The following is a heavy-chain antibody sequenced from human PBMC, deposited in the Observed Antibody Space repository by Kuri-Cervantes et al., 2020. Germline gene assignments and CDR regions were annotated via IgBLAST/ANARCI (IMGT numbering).Heavy chain of an antibody. V-gene: IGHV4-30-4*01. CDR2: IYYSGST. Sequence: SETLSLTCTVSGGSISSGDCYWSWIRQPPGKGLEWIGYIYYSGSTYYNPSLKSRVTISVDTSKNQFSLKLSSVTAADTAVYYCARELIPKYYFDYWGQGTLVTVSS. CDR3: ARELIPKYYFDY. D-gene: IGHD2-2*02. J-gene: IGHJ4*02. CDR1: GGSISSGDCY.